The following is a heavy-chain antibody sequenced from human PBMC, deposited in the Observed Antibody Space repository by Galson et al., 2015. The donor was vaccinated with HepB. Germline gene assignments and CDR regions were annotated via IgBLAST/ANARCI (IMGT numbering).Heavy chain of an antibody. CDR2: IYGGGDT. V-gene: IGHV3-66*02. Sequence: CAASGLIVSNTYMTWVRQAPGKGLEWVSLIYGGGDTTYADSVRGRFTISRDISKSTLYVQMTSLTTEDTAVYYCASSSDPTRNWHFDLWGRGTLVIVSS. J-gene: IGHJ2*01. CDR1: GLIVSNTY. D-gene: IGHD6-19*01. CDR3: ASSSDPTRNWHFDL.